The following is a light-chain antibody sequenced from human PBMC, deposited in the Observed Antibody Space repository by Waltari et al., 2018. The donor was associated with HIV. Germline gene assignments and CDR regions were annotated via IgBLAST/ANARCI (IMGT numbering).Light chain of an antibody. Sequence: DIQMTPSPSSLSASVGDRITITCRASQSINIYLNWYRQKPGKAPNLLIYAGSSLQSGVPSRFSGSGSGTDFTLTISSLQAEDFATYYCQQSYTAPSFGGGTRVEIK. CDR3: QQSYTAPS. CDR1: QSINIY. CDR2: AGS. V-gene: IGKV1-39*01. J-gene: IGKJ4*01.